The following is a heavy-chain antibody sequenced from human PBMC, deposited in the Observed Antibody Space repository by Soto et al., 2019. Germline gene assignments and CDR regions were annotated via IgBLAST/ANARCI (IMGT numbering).Heavy chain of an antibody. CDR2: MNPNTGNT. CDR3: ARGKLATLTDF. Sequence: ASVKVSFKASGYTFTDYDINWVRQAPGQGLEWMGWMNPNTGNTRYAQRFQGRLIMTRDTSISTAFMELSSLGSEDTALYYGARGKLATLTDFWGQGTLVTVSS. D-gene: IGHD5-12*01. CDR1: GYTFTDYD. J-gene: IGHJ4*02. V-gene: IGHV1-8*01.